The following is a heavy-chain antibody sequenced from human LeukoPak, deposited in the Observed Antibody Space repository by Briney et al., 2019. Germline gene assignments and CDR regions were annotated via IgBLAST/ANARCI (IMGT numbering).Heavy chain of an antibody. Sequence: ASVKVSCKASGYTFTGYYMHWVRQAPGQGLEWMGWINPNSGGTNYAQKFQGRVTMTRDTSISTAYMELSRLRSDDTAVYYCASDRRHSSSWYDIDYWGQGTLVTVSS. J-gene: IGHJ4*02. V-gene: IGHV1-2*02. CDR1: GYTFTGYY. CDR2: INPNSGGT. D-gene: IGHD6-13*01. CDR3: ASDRRHSSSWYDIDY.